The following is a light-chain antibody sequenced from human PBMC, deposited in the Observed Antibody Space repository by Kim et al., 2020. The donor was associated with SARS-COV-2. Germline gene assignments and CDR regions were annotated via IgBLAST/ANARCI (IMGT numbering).Light chain of an antibody. Sequence: SSELTQDPAVSVALGRTVRITCQGDNLRSHYASWYQQKPGQAPVLVIYSENRRPSGIPDRFSASRSGNTAVLTVTGAQAEDEADYYCASQDSASNSRMFGGGTKVTVL. J-gene: IGLJ3*02. V-gene: IGLV3-19*01. CDR3: ASQDSASNSRM. CDR2: SEN. CDR1: NLRSHY.